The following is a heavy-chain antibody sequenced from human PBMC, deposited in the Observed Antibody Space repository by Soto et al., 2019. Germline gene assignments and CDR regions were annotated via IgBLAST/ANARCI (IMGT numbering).Heavy chain of an antibody. CDR3: AKELVNSGWTYFDY. CDR1: GFTFNTYT. Sequence: EVQLLESGGGLVQPGGSLRLSCAASGFTFNTYTMSWVRQAPGKGLEWVSAISDSGGRTYYADSVKGRFTISRDNSKNTLYLLMNSLRAEDTAVYFCAKELVNSGWTYFDYWGQGTLVTVSS. V-gene: IGHV3-23*01. D-gene: IGHD6-19*01. CDR2: ISDSGGRT. J-gene: IGHJ4*02.